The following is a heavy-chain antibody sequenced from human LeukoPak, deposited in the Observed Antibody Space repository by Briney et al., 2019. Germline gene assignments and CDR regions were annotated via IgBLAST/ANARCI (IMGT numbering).Heavy chain of an antibody. CDR1: GFTFSSYA. V-gene: IGHV3-23*01. CDR3: AKRRISSSTEFNY. D-gene: IGHD2-2*01. CDR2: ISGSGGST. J-gene: IGHJ4*02. Sequence: GGSLRLSCAASGFTFSSYAMSWVRQAPGKGLEWVSAISGSGGSTYYADSVKGRFTISRDNSKNTLYLQMNSLRTEDTAVYYCAKRRISSSTEFNYWGQGTLVTVSS.